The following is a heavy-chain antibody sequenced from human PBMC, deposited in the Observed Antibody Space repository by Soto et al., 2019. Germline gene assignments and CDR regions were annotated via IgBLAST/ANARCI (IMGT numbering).Heavy chain of an antibody. J-gene: IGHJ4*02. CDR3: ARERGKGDAYNYFFDS. CDR2: ISYHGINK. V-gene: IGHV3-30-3*01. CDR1: TFTFSNYA. D-gene: IGHD1-1*01. Sequence: QVQLVESGGGVVQPGRSLRLSCAASTFTFSNYAMHWVRQAPGKGLEWVAHISYHGINKYYADSVKGRFTISRDNSKNTLYLQMNSLRAEDTAVYYCARERGKGDAYNYFFDSWGQGTLVTVSS.